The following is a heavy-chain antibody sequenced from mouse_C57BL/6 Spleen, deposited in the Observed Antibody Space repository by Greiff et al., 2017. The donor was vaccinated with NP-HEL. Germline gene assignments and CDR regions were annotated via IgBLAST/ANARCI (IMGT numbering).Heavy chain of an antibody. CDR3: ARDYGSLSAWFAY. J-gene: IGHJ3*01. CDR2: IYPSDSET. Sequence: VQLQQPGAELVRPGSSVKLSCKASGYTFTSYWMDWVKQRPGQGLEWIGNIYPSDSETHYNQKFKDKATLTVDKSSSTAYMQLSSLTSEDSAVYYCARDYGSLSAWFAYWGQGTLVTVSA. CDR1: GYTFTSYW. V-gene: IGHV1-61*01. D-gene: IGHD1-1*01.